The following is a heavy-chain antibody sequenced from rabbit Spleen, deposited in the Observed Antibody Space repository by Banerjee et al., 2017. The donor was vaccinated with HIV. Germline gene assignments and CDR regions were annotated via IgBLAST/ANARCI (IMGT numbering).Heavy chain of an antibody. V-gene: IGHV1S45*01. CDR1: GFSFSSSYW. CDR2: IYTGSSGDT. D-gene: IGHD4-2*01. J-gene: IGHJ4*01. Sequence: QEHLVESGGGLVQPEGSLTLTCTASGFSFSSSYWICWVRQAPGKGLEWIACIYTGSSGDTYYASWAKGRFTISKTSSTTVTLQMTSLAAADTATYFCARDLSDANSRGYNLWGQGTLVTVS. CDR3: ARDLSDANSRGYNL.